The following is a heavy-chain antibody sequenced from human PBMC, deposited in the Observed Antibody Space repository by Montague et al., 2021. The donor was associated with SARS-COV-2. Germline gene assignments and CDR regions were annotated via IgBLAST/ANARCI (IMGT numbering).Heavy chain of an antibody. CDR3: ARTGYSSGWHSFDY. J-gene: IGHJ4*02. V-gene: IGHV4-4*02. CDR2: IYHSGST. Sequence: SETLSLTCVVSGGSISSINWWSWVRQPPGKGLEWIGEIYHSGSTNYNPSLKSRVTISVDKSKNQFSLKLSSVTAADTAVYYCARTGYSSGWHSFDYWDQGTLVTVSS. CDR1: GGSISSINW. D-gene: IGHD6-19*01.